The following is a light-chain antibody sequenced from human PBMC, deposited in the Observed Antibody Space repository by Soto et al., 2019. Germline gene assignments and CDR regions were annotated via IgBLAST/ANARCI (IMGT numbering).Light chain of an antibody. CDR3: TSYTSSDTVI. CDR1: SSDVGDYNY. V-gene: IGLV2-14*01. Sequence: QSVLTQPASVSGSPGQSIIISCTGTSSDVGDYNYVSWYRQHPGKAPKLMIYEVTNRPSGVSNRFSGSKSGNTASLIITGLQAEDEADYYCTSYTSSDTVIFGGGTKLTVL. J-gene: IGLJ2*01. CDR2: EVT.